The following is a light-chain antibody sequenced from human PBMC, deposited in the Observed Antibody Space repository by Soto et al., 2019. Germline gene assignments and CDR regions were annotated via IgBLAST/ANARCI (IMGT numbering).Light chain of an antibody. Sequence: DIVMTQSPDSLAVSLGERATINCKSSQSVLYSSNNKNHLAWYQQKAGQPPKLLVYWASTRESGVPDRFSGSGSWTDFTLTISSLQAEDVAVYYCQQYYSTPYTFGQRTKLEIK. CDR1: QSVLYSSNNKNH. V-gene: IGKV4-1*01. CDR2: WAS. J-gene: IGKJ2*01. CDR3: QQYYSTPYT.